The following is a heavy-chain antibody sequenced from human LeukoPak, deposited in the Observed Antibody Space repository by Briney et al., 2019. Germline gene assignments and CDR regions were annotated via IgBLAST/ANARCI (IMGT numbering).Heavy chain of an antibody. V-gene: IGHV4-39*07. J-gene: IGHJ4*02. CDR1: GGSISSSSYY. CDR2: IYHSGST. D-gene: IGHD2-2*02. CDR3: ARALGYCSSTSCYRSEPFDY. Sequence: PSETLSLTCTVSGGSISSSSYYWGWIRQPPGTGLEWIGSIYHSGSTYYNPSLKSRVTISVDTSKNQFSLKLSSVTAADTAVYYCARALGYCSSTSCYRSEPFDYWGQGTLVTVSS.